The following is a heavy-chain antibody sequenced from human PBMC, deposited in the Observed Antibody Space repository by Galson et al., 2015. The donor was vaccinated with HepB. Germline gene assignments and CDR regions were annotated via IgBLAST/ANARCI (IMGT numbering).Heavy chain of an antibody. CDR2: FDPEDGET. V-gene: IGHV1-24*01. Sequence: QSGAEVKKPGESLKISCKGSGYKFSDYWIAWVRQAPGKGLEWMGGFDPEDGETIYAQKFQGRVTMTEDTSTDTAYMELSSLRSEDTAVYYCARAHNAYCGGDCYSDYWGQGTLVTVSS. J-gene: IGHJ4*02. D-gene: IGHD2-21*02. CDR1: GYKFSDYW. CDR3: ARAHNAYCGGDCYSDY.